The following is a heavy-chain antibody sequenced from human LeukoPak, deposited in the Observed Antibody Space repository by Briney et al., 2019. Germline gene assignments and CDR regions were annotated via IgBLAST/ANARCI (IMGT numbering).Heavy chain of an antibody. Sequence: PGGSLRLSCAASGFTFSSYGMHWVRQALGKGLEWVAFISFDGSNKYYADFVKGRFTISRDNSKNTLYLQMSSLKIEDTALYYCATRGGVGAFDIWGQGTMVSVSS. CDR2: ISFDGSNK. D-gene: IGHD3-10*01. J-gene: IGHJ3*02. V-gene: IGHV3-30*03. CDR1: GFTFSSYG. CDR3: ATRGGVGAFDI.